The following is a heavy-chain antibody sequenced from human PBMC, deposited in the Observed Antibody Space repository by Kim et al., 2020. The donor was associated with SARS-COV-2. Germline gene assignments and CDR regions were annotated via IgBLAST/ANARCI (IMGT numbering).Heavy chain of an antibody. Sequence: AQKFQGRVTLTADKSTSTAYMELSSLRSEDTAVYYCARGSITIARGGMDVWGQGTTVTVSS. D-gene: IGHD3-10*01. J-gene: IGHJ6*02. CDR3: ARGSITIARGGMDV. V-gene: IGHV1-69*04.